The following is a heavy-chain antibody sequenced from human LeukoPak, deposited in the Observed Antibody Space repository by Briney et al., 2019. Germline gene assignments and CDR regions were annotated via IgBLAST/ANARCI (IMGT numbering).Heavy chain of an antibody. J-gene: IGHJ5*02. CDR1: GFTFSNYA. D-gene: IGHD4-17*01. Sequence: GGSLRLSCAASGFTFSNYAMSWVRQAPGKGLEWVSGISGSGGSTYYADSVKGRFTISRDNSKNTLYPQMNSLRAEDTAVYYCAKQEVTTTDNWFDPWGQGTLVTVSS. V-gene: IGHV3-23*01. CDR3: AKQEVTTTDNWFDP. CDR2: ISGSGGST.